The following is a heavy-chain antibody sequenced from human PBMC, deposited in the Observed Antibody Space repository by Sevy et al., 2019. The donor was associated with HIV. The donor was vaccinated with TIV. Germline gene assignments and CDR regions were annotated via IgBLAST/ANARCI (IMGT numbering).Heavy chain of an antibody. D-gene: IGHD1-26*01. CDR1: GYTLTELS. J-gene: IGHJ4*02. V-gene: IGHV1-24*01. CDR2: FDPEDGET. CDR3: ATGGYSGSYSNRGLMVY. Sequence: ASVKVSCKVSGYTLTELSMHWVRQAPGKGLEWMGGFDPEDGETIYAQKFQGRVTMTEDTSTDTAYMELRSLRSEDTAVYYCATGGYSGSYSNRGLMVYWGQGTLVTVSS.